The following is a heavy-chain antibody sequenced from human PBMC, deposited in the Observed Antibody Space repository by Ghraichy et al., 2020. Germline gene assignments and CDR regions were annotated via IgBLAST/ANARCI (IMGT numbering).Heavy chain of an antibody. D-gene: IGHD3-22*01. CDR1: GFSFSRYA. Sequence: LSLTCAASGFSFSRYAMSWVRQAPGKGPECVSTIGGTSGNTYYADSVKGRFTISRDNSKNTLFLQMNTLRAEDTAVYHCAKLPDYYDSSATDYWGQGTLVTVSS. CDR2: IGGTSGNT. CDR3: AKLPDYYDSSATDY. J-gene: IGHJ4*02. V-gene: IGHV3-23*01.